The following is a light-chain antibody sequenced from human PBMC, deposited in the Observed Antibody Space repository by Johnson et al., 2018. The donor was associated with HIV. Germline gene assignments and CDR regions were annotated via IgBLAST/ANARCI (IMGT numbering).Light chain of an antibody. V-gene: IGLV1-51*01. Sequence: QPVLTQPPSVSAAPGQKVTISCSGSSSNIGNNYVSWYQQLPGTAPKLLIYDNNKRPSGIPDRFSGSESGSSATLGITGLQTGDEADYYCGTWASRLRVSFFGTGTKVPFL. CDR3: GTWASRLRVSF. J-gene: IGLJ1*01. CDR2: DNN. CDR1: SSNIGNNY.